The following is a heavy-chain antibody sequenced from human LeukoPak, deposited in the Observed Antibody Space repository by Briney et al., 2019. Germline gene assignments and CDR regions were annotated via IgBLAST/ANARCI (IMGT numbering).Heavy chain of an antibody. CDR2: ISGGGGST. CDR3: AELGITMIGGV. CDR1: GVTLKNYG. D-gene: IGHD3-10*02. Sequence: GGSLRLSCVVSGVTLKNYGMTWVRQAPGKGLEWVSGISGGGGSTFYADSVKGRFTISRDNAKNSLYLQMNSLRAEDTAVYYCAELGITMIGGVWGKGTTVTISS. J-gene: IGHJ6*04. V-gene: IGHV3-23*01.